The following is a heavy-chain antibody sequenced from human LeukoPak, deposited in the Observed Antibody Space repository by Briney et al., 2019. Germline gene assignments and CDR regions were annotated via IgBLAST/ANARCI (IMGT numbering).Heavy chain of an antibody. V-gene: IGHV4-59*08. CDR1: GGSISSYY. D-gene: IGHD6-13*01. Sequence: SETLSLTCTVSGGSISSYYWSWIRQPPAKGLEWIGYIYYSGSTNYNPSLKSRVTISVDTSKNQFSLKLSSVTAADTAVYYCARHTAAAVNWFDPWGQGTLVTVSS. J-gene: IGHJ5*02. CDR3: ARHTAAAVNWFDP. CDR2: IYYSGST.